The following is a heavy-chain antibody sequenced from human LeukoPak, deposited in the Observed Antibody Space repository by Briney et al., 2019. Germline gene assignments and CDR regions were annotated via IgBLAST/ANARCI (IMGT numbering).Heavy chain of an antibody. V-gene: IGHV1-2*02. D-gene: IGHD3-22*01. CDR1: GYTFTGSY. J-gene: IGHJ5*02. CDR2: INPNSGGT. Sequence: ASVKVSCKASGYTFTGSYMHWVRQAPGQGLEWMGWINPNSGGTNYAQRFQGRVTMTRDTSISTAYMELSRLRSDDTVVYYCARGEPYDSSGHWFDPWGQGTLVTVSS. CDR3: ARGEPYDSSGHWFDP.